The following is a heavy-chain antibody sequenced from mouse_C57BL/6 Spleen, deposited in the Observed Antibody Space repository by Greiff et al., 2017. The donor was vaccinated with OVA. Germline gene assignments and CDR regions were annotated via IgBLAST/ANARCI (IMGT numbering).Heavy chain of an antibody. Sequence: QVQLQQSGAELVRPGASVKLSCKASGYTFTDYYITWVKQRPGQGLEWIARLYPGSGNTSYNEKLKGKATLTAEKSSSTTYMQVSSLTSEDSAVYVCAIWDDGLDYWGQGTTLTVSS. V-gene: IGHV1-76*01. CDR1: GYTFTDYY. J-gene: IGHJ2*01. CDR2: LYPGSGNT. D-gene: IGHD2-3*01. CDR3: AIWDDGLDY.